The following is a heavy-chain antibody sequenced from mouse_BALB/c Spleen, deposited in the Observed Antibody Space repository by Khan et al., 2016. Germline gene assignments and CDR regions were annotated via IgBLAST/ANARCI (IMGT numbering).Heavy chain of an antibody. J-gene: IGHJ4*01. CDR3: AGHYAMDY. Sequence: VQLQQSGPELEKPGASVKISCKAPGYSFTDYNMNWVKQSNGKSLEWIGNIDPYYGGTTYNQKYNGMATLTDNKTYRTVYMTHKSLTSEDSAVNDGAGHYAMDYGRQGTSVTVSS. CDR1: GYSFTDYN. V-gene: IGHV1S135*01. CDR2: IDPYYGGT.